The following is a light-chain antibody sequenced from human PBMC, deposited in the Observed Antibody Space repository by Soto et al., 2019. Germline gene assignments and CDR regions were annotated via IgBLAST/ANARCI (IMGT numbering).Light chain of an antibody. CDR1: NMGSKS. J-gene: IGLJ1*01. Sequence: SYELTQPPSVSVAPGQTARITCGGNNMGSKSVHWYQQQPGLAPVLVVYDESDRPSGIPERFSGSNSGNTATLTISRVEAGGEADYYCQVWDSSSDHPGVFGTGTKLTVL. V-gene: IGLV3-21*02. CDR2: DES. CDR3: QVWDSSSDHPGV.